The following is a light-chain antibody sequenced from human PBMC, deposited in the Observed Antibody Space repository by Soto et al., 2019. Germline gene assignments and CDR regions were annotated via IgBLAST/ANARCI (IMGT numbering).Light chain of an antibody. CDR2: GAS. CDR1: XSVSSSY. V-gene: IGKV3-20*01. J-gene: IGKJ3*01. Sequence: EIVLTQSPGTLSLSPGERATLSCRAXXSVSSSYLAWYQQKPGQAPRLLIYGASSRATGIPDRFSGSGSGTDFTLTISRLEPEDFAVYYCQQYGSSPFTFGPGTKVDIK. CDR3: QQYGSSPFT.